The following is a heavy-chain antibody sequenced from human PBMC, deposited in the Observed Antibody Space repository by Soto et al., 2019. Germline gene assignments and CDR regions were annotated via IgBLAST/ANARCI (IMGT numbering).Heavy chain of an antibody. V-gene: IGHV4-31*02. CDR2: IYYSGST. Sequence: PSETLSLTCTVSGGSISSGGYYWSWIRQHPGKGLEWIGYIYYSGSTYYNPSLKSRVTISVDTSKNQFSLKLSSVTAADTAVYYCARDIGHYYDSSGPQLGFDPWGQGTLVTVSS. CDR1: GGSISSGGYY. J-gene: IGHJ5*02. CDR3: ARDIGHYYDSSGPQLGFDP. D-gene: IGHD3-22*01.